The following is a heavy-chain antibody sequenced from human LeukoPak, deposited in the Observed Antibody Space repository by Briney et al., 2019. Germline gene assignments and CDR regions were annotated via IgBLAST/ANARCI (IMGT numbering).Heavy chain of an antibody. V-gene: IGHV3-30*02. CDR2: IRYDGSNK. D-gene: IGHD5-18*01. CDR3: AKDLSGYSYGYNAFDI. Sequence: GGSLRLSCAAPGFTFSSYGMHWVRQAPGKGLEWVAFIRYDGSNKYYADSVKGRFTISRDNSKNTLYLQMNSLRAEDTAVYYCAKDLSGYSYGYNAFDIWGQGTMVTVSS. CDR1: GFTFSSYG. J-gene: IGHJ3*02.